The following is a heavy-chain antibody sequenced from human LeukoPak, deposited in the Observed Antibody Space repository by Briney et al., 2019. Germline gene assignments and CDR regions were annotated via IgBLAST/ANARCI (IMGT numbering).Heavy chain of an antibody. J-gene: IGHJ6*03. CDR2: ISSSGSYI. D-gene: IGHD1-7*01. CDR1: GFTFSSYS. Sequence: GGSLRLSCAASGFTFSSYSMNWVRQAPGRGLEWVSSISSSGSYIYYADSVKGRFTISRDNAKNSLYLQMNSLRAEDTAVYYCARSWNYALNIYMDVWGKGTTVTVSS. CDR3: ARSWNYALNIYMDV. V-gene: IGHV3-21*01.